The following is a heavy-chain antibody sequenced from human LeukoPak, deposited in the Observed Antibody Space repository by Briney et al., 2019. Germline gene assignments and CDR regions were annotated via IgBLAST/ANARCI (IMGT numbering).Heavy chain of an antibody. Sequence: SQTLSHTRVISGDSVSSNNAAWNWTRQSPSRGLEWLGRTYYRSNWYNDYAASVKSRITIKPDTSKNQFSLQLNSVTPEDTAVYYCALGAAGTYNYWGQGTLVTVSS. CDR3: ALGAAGTYNY. CDR2: TYYRSNWYN. CDR1: GDSVSSNNAA. J-gene: IGHJ4*02. D-gene: IGHD6-13*01. V-gene: IGHV6-1*01.